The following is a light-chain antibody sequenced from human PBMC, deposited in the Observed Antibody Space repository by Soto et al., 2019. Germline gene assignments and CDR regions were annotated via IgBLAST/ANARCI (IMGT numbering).Light chain of an antibody. CDR3: QQIYSAPLT. V-gene: IGKV1-5*01. Sequence: TQMTQSPSTLSASVGDTVTITCRASQTISVSLAWYRQKPGKAPNLLIYDASTLQEGVPSRFSGSGSGTEFTLTVTRLQPDDFATYFCQQIYSAPLTFGGGTKVDIK. CDR1: QTISVS. J-gene: IGKJ4*01. CDR2: DAS.